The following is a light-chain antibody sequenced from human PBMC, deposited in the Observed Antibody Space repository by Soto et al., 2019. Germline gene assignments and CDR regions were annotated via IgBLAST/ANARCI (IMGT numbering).Light chain of an antibody. CDR2: AAS. Sequence: IQWTQSPSSLSASVGDRVTITCRASQDISSSLAWYQQKPGKAPKLLIYAASILQSGVPSRFSGSGFGTDFTLTISSLQAEDFASYFCQQLRSYPSTVGGGTKVDI. CDR1: QDISSS. V-gene: IGKV1-9*01. J-gene: IGKJ4*01. CDR3: QQLRSYPST.